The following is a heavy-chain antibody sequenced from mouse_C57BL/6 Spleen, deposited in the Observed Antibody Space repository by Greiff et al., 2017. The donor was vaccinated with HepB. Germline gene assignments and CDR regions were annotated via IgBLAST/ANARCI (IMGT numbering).Heavy chain of an antibody. CDR1: GYAFSSSW. J-gene: IGHJ1*03. V-gene: IGHV1-82*01. CDR2: IYPGDGDT. CDR3: AREVSYDWYFDV. Sequence: VMLVESGPELVKPGASVKISCKASGYAFSSSWMNWVKQRPGKGLEWIGRIYPGDGDTNYNGKFKGKATLTADKSSSTAYMQLSSLTSEDSAVYFCAREVSYDWYFDVWGTGTTVTVSS. D-gene: IGHD6-5*01.